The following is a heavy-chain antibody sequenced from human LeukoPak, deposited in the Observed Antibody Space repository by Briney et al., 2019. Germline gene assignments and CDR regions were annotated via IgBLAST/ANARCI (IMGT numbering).Heavy chain of an antibody. D-gene: IGHD6-19*01. CDR3: ARVGSSGWYFGL. CDR2: IYYSGST. Sequence: SETLSLTCTVSGGSISSGDYYWSWIRQPPGKGLEWIGYIYYSGSTYYNPSLKSRVTISVDTSKNQFSLKLSSVTAADTAVYYCARVGSSGWYFGLWGRGTLVTVSS. V-gene: IGHV4-30-4*08. J-gene: IGHJ2*01. CDR1: GGSISSGDYY.